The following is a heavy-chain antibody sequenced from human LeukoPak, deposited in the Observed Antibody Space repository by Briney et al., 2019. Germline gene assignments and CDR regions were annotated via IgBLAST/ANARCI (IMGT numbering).Heavy chain of an antibody. CDR2: ISSFSGTI. V-gene: IGHV3-48*01. J-gene: IGHJ4*02. CDR3: AKWARYCTNGVCYYFDY. D-gene: IGHD2-8*01. CDR1: GITFSSYS. Sequence: GGSLRLSCVASGITFSSYSMNWVRQAPGKGLEWVSYISSFSGTINYADSVKGRFTISRDNSKNTLYLQMNSLRAEDTAVYYCAKWARYCTNGVCYYFDYWGQGTLVIVSS.